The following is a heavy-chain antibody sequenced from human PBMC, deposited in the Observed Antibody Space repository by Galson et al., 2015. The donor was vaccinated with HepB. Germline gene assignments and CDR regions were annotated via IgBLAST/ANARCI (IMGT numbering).Heavy chain of an antibody. CDR2: ISYDGSNK. CDR3: AKGGGSSSPLWGLDYFDY. J-gene: IGHJ4*02. D-gene: IGHD6-13*01. CDR1: GFTFSSYG. Sequence: SLRLSCAASGFTFSSYGMHWVRQAPGKGLEWVAVISYDGSNKYYADSVKGRFTISRDNSKNTLYLQMNSLRAEDTAVYYCAKGGGSSSPLWGLDYFDYWGQGTLVTVSS. V-gene: IGHV3-30*18.